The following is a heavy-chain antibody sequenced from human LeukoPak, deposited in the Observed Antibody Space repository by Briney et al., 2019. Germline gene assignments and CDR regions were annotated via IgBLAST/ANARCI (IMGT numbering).Heavy chain of an antibody. D-gene: IGHD3-10*01. V-gene: IGHV4-59*08. CDR1: GGSISSYY. CDR2: IYYSGST. Sequence: SETLSLTCTVSGGSISSYYWSWIRQPPGKGLEWIGYIYYSGSTNYNPSLKSRVTISVDTPKNQFSLKLSSVTAADTAVYYCARLGLVGGWFDPWGQGTLVTVSS. J-gene: IGHJ5*02. CDR3: ARLGLVGGWFDP.